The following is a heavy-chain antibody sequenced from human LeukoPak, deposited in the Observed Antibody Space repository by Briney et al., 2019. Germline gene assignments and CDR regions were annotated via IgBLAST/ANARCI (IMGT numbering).Heavy chain of an antibody. V-gene: IGHV3-30*18. Sequence: GRSLRLSCAASGFTFSSYGMHWVRQAPGKGLEWVAVISYDGSNKYYADSVKGRFTISRDNSKNTLYLQMNNLRAEDTAVYYCAKNMVRGVIITGYFDYWGQGTLVTVSS. CDR2: ISYDGSNK. CDR1: GFTFSSYG. J-gene: IGHJ4*02. CDR3: AKNMVRGVIITGYFDY. D-gene: IGHD3-10*01.